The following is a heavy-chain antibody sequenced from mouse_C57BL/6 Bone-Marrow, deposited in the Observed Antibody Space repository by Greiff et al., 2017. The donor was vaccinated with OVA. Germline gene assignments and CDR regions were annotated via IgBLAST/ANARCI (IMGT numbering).Heavy chain of an antibody. CDR1: GFTFSSYG. J-gene: IGHJ2*01. D-gene: IGHD2-13*01. V-gene: IGHV5-6*01. Sequence: EVQGVESGGDLVKPGGSLKLSCAASGFTFSSYGMSWVRQTQDKRLEWVATISSGGSYTYYPESVKGRFTISRDNAKNTLYLQMSSLESEDTAMYDCARRGDPHYFDYWGQGTTLTVSS. CDR2: ISSGGSYT. CDR3: ARRGDPHYFDY.